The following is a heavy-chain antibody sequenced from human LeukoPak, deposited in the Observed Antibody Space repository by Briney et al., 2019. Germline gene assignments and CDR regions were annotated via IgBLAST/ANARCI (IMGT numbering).Heavy chain of an antibody. CDR3: ATEQEGRRAAFDY. D-gene: IGHD1/OR15-1a*01. V-gene: IGHV3-30*02. J-gene: IGHJ4*02. CDR1: GFTFSTYG. CDR2: IWYDGNEK. Sequence: GGSLRLSCAASGFTFSTYGMHWVRQAPGKGLEWVAFIWYDGNEKYYADSAKGRFTISRDNSKNTLYLQMNSLRAEDTAIYYCATEQEGRRAAFDYWGQGTLVTVSS.